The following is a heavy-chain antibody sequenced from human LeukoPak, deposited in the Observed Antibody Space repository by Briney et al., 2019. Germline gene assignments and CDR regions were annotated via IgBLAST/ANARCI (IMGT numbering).Heavy chain of an antibody. Sequence: SETLSLTCAVYGGSFSGYYWSWIRQPPGKGLEWIGEINHSGSTNYNPSLKSRVTISVDTSKNQFSLKLSSVTAADTAVYYCARGRIEGATNGAFDIWGQGTMVTVSS. V-gene: IGHV4-34*01. CDR1: GGSFSGYY. CDR2: INHSGST. D-gene: IGHD1-26*01. CDR3: ARGRIEGATNGAFDI. J-gene: IGHJ3*02.